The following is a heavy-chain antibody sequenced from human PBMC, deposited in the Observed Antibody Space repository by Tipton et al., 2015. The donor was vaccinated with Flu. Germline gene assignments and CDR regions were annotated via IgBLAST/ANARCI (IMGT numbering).Heavy chain of an antibody. CDR3: ARGSRVKGSGGRALLKGYYMDV. D-gene: IGHD2-15*01. J-gene: IGHJ6*03. Sequence: TLSLTCAVSGYSISSGYYWGWIRQPPGKGLEWIGSIYHSGSTYYNPSLKSRVTISVDTSKNQFSLKLSSVTAADTAVYYCARGSRVKGSGGRALLKGYYMDVWGKGTTVTVSS. CDR1: GYSISSGYY. V-gene: IGHV4-38-2*01. CDR2: IYHSGST.